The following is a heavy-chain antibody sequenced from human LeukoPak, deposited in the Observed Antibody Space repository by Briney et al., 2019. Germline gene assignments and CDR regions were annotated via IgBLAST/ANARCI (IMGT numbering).Heavy chain of an antibody. D-gene: IGHD3-22*01. V-gene: IGHV4-34*01. CDR2: INHSGST. CDR1: GCSFSGYY. Sequence: SETLSLTCAVYGCSFSGYYWSWIRQPPGKGLEWIGEINHSGSTNYNPSLKSRVTISVDTSKNQFSLKLSSVTAADKAVYYCARRVRLYYDSSGYRLYNWFDSWGQGPLLSVSS. J-gene: IGHJ5*01. CDR3: ARRVRLYYDSSGYRLYNWFDS.